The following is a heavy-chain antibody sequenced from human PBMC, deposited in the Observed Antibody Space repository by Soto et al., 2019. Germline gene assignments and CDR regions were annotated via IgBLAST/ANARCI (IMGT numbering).Heavy chain of an antibody. CDR2: IYYSGST. CDR3: ARGSQITMIVVDRADPFDY. V-gene: IGHV4-39*01. Sequence: SETLSLTCTVSGGSISSSSYYWGWIRQPPGKGLEWIGSIYYSGSTYYNPSLKSRVTISVDTSKNQFSLKLSSVTAADTAVYYCARGSQITMIVVDRADPFDYWGQGTLVTVSS. J-gene: IGHJ4*02. CDR1: GGSISSSSYY. D-gene: IGHD3-22*01.